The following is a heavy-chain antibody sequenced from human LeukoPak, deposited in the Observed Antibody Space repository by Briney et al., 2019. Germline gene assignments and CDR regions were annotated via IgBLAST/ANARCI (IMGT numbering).Heavy chain of an antibody. V-gene: IGHV5-51*01. CDR1: GYSFTTYW. Sequence: GESLKISCNGSGYSFTTYWIAWVRQMPGKGLEWMGIIYPGDSDTRYSPSFQGQVSISVDKSISTAYLQWSSLKASDTAMYYCARTPDSSGKNWFDPWGQGTLVTVSS. D-gene: IGHD3-22*01. J-gene: IGHJ5*02. CDR3: ARTPDSSGKNWFDP. CDR2: IYPGDSDT.